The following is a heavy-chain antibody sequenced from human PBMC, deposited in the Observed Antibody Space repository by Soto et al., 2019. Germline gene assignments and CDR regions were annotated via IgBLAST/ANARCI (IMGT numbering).Heavy chain of an antibody. CDR2: ISASGGST. Sequence: EVQLLESGGGLVQGGESLRLSCPASGFTFSNDPMSCVRQVPGKGLEWVSSISASGGSTYYADSVRGRFTISRDNSKNTLYLQMNILRAEDTALYYCAKNNLFGSGTKDYWGQGTLVTVSS. CDR3: AKNNLFGSGTKDY. J-gene: IGHJ4*02. CDR1: GFTFSNDP. D-gene: IGHD3-10*01. V-gene: IGHV3-23*01.